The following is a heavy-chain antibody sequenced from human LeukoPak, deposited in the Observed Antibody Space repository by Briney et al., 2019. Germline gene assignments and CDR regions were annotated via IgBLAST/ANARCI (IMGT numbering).Heavy chain of an antibody. J-gene: IGHJ4*02. D-gene: IGHD1-14*01. CDR2: FDPEDGET. CDR1: GYTFTSYY. Sequence: ASVKVSCKASGYTFTSYYMHWVRQAPGKGLEWMGGFDPEDGETIYAQKFQGRVTMTEDTSTDTAYMELSSLRSEDTAVYYCASRRRGPDVGFDYWGQGTLVTVSS. V-gene: IGHV1-24*01. CDR3: ASRRRGPDVGFDY.